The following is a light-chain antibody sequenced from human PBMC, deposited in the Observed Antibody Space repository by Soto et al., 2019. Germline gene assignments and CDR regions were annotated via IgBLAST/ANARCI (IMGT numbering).Light chain of an antibody. V-gene: IGKV3-15*01. Sequence: EIVMTQSPATLSVAPGDSVTLYCRASQSVSTFLAWYQHRPGQPPRLLIYGASTRANGVPARFSGSGSDTDFTLTISSLQSEDFAVYFCQQCIDVPQFTFGQGTRLEIK. CDR1: QSVSTF. CDR2: GAS. CDR3: QQCIDVPQFT. J-gene: IGKJ5*01.